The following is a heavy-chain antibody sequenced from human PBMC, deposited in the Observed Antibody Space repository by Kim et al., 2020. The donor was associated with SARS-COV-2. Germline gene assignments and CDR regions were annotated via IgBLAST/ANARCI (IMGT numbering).Heavy chain of an antibody. Sequence: SETLSLTCTVSGGSISSSSYYWGWIRQPPGKGLEWIGSIYYSGSTYYNPSLKSRVTISVDTSKNQFSLKLSSVTAADTAVYYCARREIAVAGLYYFDYWGQGTLVTVSS. CDR1: GGSISSSSYY. CDR3: ARREIAVAGLYYFDY. J-gene: IGHJ4*02. V-gene: IGHV4-39*01. CDR2: IYYSGST. D-gene: IGHD6-19*01.